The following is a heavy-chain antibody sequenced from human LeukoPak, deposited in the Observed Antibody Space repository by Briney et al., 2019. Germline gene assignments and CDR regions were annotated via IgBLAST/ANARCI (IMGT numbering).Heavy chain of an antibody. D-gene: IGHD3-3*01. Sequence: GGSLRLSCAASGFSFSSYNMNWVRQTPGKGLEWVSSITSSSTYTFYADSAKGRFTISRDNAKNSLYVQMNSLRAEDTAVYYCARESDYYYYYMDVWGKGTSVTISS. V-gene: IGHV3-21*01. J-gene: IGHJ6*03. CDR2: ITSSSTYT. CDR3: ARESDYYYYYMDV. CDR1: GFSFSSYN.